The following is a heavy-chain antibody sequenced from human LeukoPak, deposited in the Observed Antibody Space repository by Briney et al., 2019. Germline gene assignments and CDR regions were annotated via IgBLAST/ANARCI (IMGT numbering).Heavy chain of an antibody. J-gene: IGHJ4*02. CDR1: GFTFSSYA. D-gene: IGHD1-26*01. V-gene: IGHV3-23*01. CDR2: ISGSGGST. CDR3: AVHPWELLDY. Sequence: GGSLRLSCAASGFTFSSYAMSWVRQAPGKGLEWVSAISGSGGSTYYADSVKGRFTTTRDNSKNTLYLHMNSLRAEDTAVYYCAVHPWELLDYWGQGTLVTVSS.